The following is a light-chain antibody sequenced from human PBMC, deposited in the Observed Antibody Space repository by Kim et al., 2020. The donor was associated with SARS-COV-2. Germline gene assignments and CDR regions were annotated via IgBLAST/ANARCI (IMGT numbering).Light chain of an antibody. J-gene: IGKJ1*01. V-gene: IGKV3-15*01. CDR2: GAS. Sequence: GSPGQRATRSCRTVQSLTTNLAWYKQNPGQAPRLLIDGASTRATGVPARFRGSGSGIEFTLTISSLQSEDFAVYYCLQYNDWRTFGQGTKVEIK. CDR1: QSLTTN. CDR3: LQYNDWRT.